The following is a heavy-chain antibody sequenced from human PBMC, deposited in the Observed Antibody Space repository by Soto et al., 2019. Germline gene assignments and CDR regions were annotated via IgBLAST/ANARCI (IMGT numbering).Heavy chain of an antibody. Sequence: EVQLLESGGGLVQPGGSLRLSCAASGFTFSSYAMSWVRQAPGKGLEWVSAISGSGGSTYYADSVKGRFTISRDNSKNPLYLQMNSLRAEGTAVYYCAKDHRKYSSSWYYFDYWGQETLVTVSS. J-gene: IGHJ4*02. D-gene: IGHD6-13*01. CDR2: ISGSGGST. CDR3: AKDHRKYSSSWYYFDY. CDR1: GFTFSSYA. V-gene: IGHV3-23*01.